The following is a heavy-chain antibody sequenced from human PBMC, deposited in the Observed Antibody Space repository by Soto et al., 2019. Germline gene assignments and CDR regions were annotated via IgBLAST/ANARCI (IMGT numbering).Heavy chain of an antibody. J-gene: IGHJ4*02. Sequence: GASVKVSCKASGYTFTGYYMHGVRQAPGEGLEWMGWINPNSGGTNYAQKFQGWVTMTRDTSISTAYMELSRLRSDDTAVYYCARGETSYYYDSSGFYFDYWGQGTLVTVSS. CDR2: INPNSGGT. V-gene: IGHV1-2*04. CDR1: GYTFTGYY. CDR3: ARGETSYYYDSSGFYFDY. D-gene: IGHD3-22*01.